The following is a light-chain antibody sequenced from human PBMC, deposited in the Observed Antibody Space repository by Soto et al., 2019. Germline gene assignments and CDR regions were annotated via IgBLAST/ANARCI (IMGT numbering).Light chain of an antibody. J-gene: IGKJ5*01. CDR2: EAS. Sequence: DIQMTQSPSSVSASVGERVTITCRASQGIPNRLAWYQQKPGKAPKLLIYEASSLQSGVPSRISGSGSGTDFTLTISSLQPEDFATYYCQQANSFPITFGQGTRLEIK. CDR1: QGIPNR. CDR3: QQANSFPIT. V-gene: IGKV1D-12*01.